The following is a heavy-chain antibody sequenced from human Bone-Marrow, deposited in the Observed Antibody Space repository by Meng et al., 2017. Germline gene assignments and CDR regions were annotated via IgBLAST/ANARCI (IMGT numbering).Heavy chain of an antibody. CDR3: ARDLDTALHYFDY. V-gene: IGHV1-2*02. Sequence: ASVKVSCKASGYTFTGYYMHWVRQAPGQGLEWMGWINPNSGGTNYAQKFQGRVTMTRDTSISTAYMELSRLRSDDTAVYYCARDLDTALHYFDYWGQGTLVTVSS. J-gene: IGHJ4*02. CDR1: GYTFTGYY. D-gene: IGHD5-18*01. CDR2: INPNSGGT.